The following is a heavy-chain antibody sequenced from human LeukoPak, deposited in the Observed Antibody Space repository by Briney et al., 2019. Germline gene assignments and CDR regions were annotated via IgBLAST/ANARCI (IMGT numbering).Heavy chain of an antibody. V-gene: IGHV1-2*02. CDR3: ARDTPGAATTLKGAFDI. CDR2: INPNSGGT. J-gene: IGHJ3*02. CDR1: GYTFTGYY. Sequence: GASVKVSCKASGYTFTGYYMHWVRQAPGQGLEWMGWINPNSGGTNYAQKFQGRVTMTRDTSISTAYMELSRLRSDDTAVYYCARDTPGAATTLKGAFDIWGQGTMVTVSS. D-gene: IGHD5-12*01.